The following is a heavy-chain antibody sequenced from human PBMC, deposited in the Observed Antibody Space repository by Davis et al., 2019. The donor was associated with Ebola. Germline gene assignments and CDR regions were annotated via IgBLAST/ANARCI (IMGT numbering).Heavy chain of an antibody. J-gene: IGHJ3*02. Sequence: GESLKIPRKGFGYSFISYWIGWVRQMPGKGLEWMGIIYPGDSDTSYSPSFQGQVTISADKSISTAYLQWSSLKASDTAMYYCARPGTAGTVDGFDIWGQGTMVTVSS. CDR1: GYSFISYW. D-gene: IGHD1-1*01. CDR2: IYPGDSDT. V-gene: IGHV5-51*01. CDR3: ARPGTAGTVDGFDI.